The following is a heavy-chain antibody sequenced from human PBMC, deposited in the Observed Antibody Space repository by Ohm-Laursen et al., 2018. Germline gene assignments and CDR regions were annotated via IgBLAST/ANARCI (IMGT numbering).Heavy chain of an antibody. J-gene: IGHJ6*02. CDR2: ISYDGSNK. V-gene: IGHV3-30*03. D-gene: IGHD5-18*01. CDR1: GFTFSSYG. Sequence: SLRLSCTASGFTFSSYGMHWVRQAPGKGLEWVAVISYDGSNKYYADSVKGRFTISRDNSKNTLYLQMNSLRAEDTAVYYCAREDTGPDYYYGMDVWGQGTTVTVSS. CDR3: AREDTGPDYYYGMDV.